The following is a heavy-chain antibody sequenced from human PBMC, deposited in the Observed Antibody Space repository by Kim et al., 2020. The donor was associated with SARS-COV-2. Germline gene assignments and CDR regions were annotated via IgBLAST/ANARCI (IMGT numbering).Heavy chain of an antibody. CDR2: N. Sequence: NNYNPTLKSRVTISVDTSKNQCSLKLSSVTAADTAVYYCSVQLWLRRLDYWGQGTLVTVSS. D-gene: IGHD5-18*01. CDR3: SVQLWLRRLDY. J-gene: IGHJ4*02. V-gene: IGHV4-34*01.